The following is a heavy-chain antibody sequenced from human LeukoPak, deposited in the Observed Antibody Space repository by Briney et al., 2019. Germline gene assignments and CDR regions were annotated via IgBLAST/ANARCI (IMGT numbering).Heavy chain of an antibody. Sequence: GSLRLSCAASEFTFSNYAMNWGRQAPGKGLEWVSGISGGGGSTYYSKTGKARFTISRDNSKNTLYLQLDSLRAEDTALYYCAKGSGINHYHWIDPWGQG. J-gene: IGHJ5*02. V-gene: IGHV3-23*01. D-gene: IGHD1-14*01. CDR2: ISGGGGST. CDR3: AKGSGINHYHWIDP. CDR1: EFTFSNYA.